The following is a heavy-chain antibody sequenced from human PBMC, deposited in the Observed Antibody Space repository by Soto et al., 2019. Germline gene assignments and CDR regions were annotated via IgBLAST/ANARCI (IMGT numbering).Heavy chain of an antibody. CDR1: GYTFTSYD. CDR2: MNPNSGNI. Sequence: QVQLVQSGAEVKKPGASVKVSCKASGYTFTSYDINWVRQATGQGLEWMGWMNPNSGNIGYAQKFQGRVTMTRNTSISTANRELSSLRSEDTAVYYCARGQGRPVVTALGPGYWGQGTLVTVSS. V-gene: IGHV1-8*01. CDR3: ARGQGRPVVTALGPGY. J-gene: IGHJ4*02. D-gene: IGHD2-21*02.